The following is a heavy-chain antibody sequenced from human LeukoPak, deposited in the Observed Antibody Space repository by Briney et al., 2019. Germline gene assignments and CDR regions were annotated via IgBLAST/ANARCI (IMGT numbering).Heavy chain of an antibody. CDR1: GFTFNSYG. CDR2: IQYAGSDK. J-gene: IGHJ4*02. D-gene: IGHD5-24*01. CDR3: AKARRRDGYNFFGVFDY. Sequence: GGSLRLSCAASGFTFNSYGMHWVRQAPGKGLEGVAFIQYAGSDKYYADSVKGRFTISRDNSKNTLYLQMNSLRAEDTAVYYCAKARRRDGYNFFGVFDYWGQGTLVTVSS. V-gene: IGHV3-30*02.